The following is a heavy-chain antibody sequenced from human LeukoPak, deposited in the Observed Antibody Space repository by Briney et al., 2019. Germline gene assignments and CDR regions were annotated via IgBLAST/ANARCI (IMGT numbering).Heavy chain of an antibody. CDR1: GFTFSNYA. D-gene: IGHD2-21*02. J-gene: IGHJ2*01. Sequence: RGSLRPSCAASGFTFSNYAMTCVRQARGNGLEWVSGSSGSGGSTYYVDSVKGRFTISRDNSKNTLYLQMNSLRVEDTAVYYCASTARHYWYFDLWGRGTVVTVSS. CDR3: ASTARHYWYFDL. CDR2: SSGSGGST. V-gene: IGHV3-23*01.